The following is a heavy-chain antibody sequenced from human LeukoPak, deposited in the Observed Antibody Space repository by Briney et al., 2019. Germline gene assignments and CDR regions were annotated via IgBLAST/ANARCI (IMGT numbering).Heavy chain of an antibody. Sequence: SETLSLTCTVSGGSISSGDYYWSWIRQPPGQGLEWIGYIYYSGSTYYNPSLKSRVTISVDTSKNQFSLKLSSVTAADTAVYYRARQSITMVRGVRFRWFDPWGQGTLVTVSS. CDR2: IYYSGST. CDR1: GGSISSGDYY. J-gene: IGHJ5*02. D-gene: IGHD3-10*01. V-gene: IGHV4-30-4*01. CDR3: ARQSITMVRGVRFRWFDP.